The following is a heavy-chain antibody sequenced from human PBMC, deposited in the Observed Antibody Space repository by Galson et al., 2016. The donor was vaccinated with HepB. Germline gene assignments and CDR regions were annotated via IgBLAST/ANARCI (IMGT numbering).Heavy chain of an antibody. J-gene: IGHJ4*02. CDR3: ERGNSGCYVFRFDW. V-gene: IGHV6-1*01. D-gene: IGHD6-19*01. CDR2: TCYSSPWYY. CDR1: GDSVSSDSAA. Sequence: CANSGDSVSSDSAAWHWITQSPSRGLEWLGRTCYSSPWYYDYAVSQESRESVNPDTSKNPFTLHLNSVTPEDTAEYNCERGNSGCYVFRFDWWGQGTLVTVSS.